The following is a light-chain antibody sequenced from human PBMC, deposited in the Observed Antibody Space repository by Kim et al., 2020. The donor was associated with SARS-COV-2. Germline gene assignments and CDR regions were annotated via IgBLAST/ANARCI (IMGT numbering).Light chain of an antibody. Sequence: LTQPASMSGSPGQSITISCSGTSSDIGNSNTVSWYQQHSGKAPRLIIYDVNDRPSGVSARFSGSKSGNMASLTISGLQSEDEADYYCSSTSNSLDYV. CDR2: DVN. V-gene: IGLV2-14*03. CDR1: SSDIGNSNT. J-gene: IGLJ1*01. CDR3: SSTSNSLDYV.